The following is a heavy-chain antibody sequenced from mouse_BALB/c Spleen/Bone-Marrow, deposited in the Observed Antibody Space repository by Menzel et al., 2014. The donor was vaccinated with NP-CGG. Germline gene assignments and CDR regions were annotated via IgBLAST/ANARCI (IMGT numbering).Heavy chain of an antibody. CDR1: GYAFSIYW. CDR3: ARGGISIDY. J-gene: IGHJ2*01. CDR2: IYPGDDDT. Sequence: VQLQESGAELVRPGSSVKISCKASGYAFSIYWMNWVKQRPGQGLEWIGQIYPGDDDTDYNGKFKGKATLTADRSSSTAYMQLNSLTSEDSALYFCARGGISIDYWGQGTTLTVSS. V-gene: IGHV1-80*01.